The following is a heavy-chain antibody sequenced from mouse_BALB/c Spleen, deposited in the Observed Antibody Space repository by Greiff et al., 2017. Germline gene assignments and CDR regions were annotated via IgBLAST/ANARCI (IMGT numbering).Heavy chain of an antibody. CDR2: ISSGGST. J-gene: IGHJ2*01. CDR1: GFTFSSYA. V-gene: IGHV5-6-5*01. Sequence: EVQLVESGGGLVQPGGSRKLSCAASGFTFSSYAMSWVRQTPEKRLEWVASISSGGSTYYPDSVKGRFTISRDNARNILYLQMSSLRSEDTAMYYCARGGYGSSYDYFDYWGQGTTLTVSS. CDR3: ARGGYGSSYDYFDY. D-gene: IGHD1-1*01.